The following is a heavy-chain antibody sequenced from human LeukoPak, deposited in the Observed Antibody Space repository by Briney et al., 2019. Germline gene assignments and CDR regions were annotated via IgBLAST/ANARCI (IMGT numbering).Heavy chain of an antibody. J-gene: IGHJ6*03. CDR2: INRSGST. D-gene: IGHD7-27*01. V-gene: IGHV4-34*01. CDR1: GGSFSGYY. Sequence: SETLSLTCAVYGGSFSGYYWSWIRQPPGKGLEWIGEINRSGSTNYNPSLKSRVTISVDTSKNQFSLKLSSVTAADTAVYYCARPLGPYYYYMDVWGKGTTVTVSS. CDR3: ARPLGPYYYYMDV.